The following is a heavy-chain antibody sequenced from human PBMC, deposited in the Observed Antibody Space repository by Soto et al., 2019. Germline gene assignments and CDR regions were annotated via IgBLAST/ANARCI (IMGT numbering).Heavy chain of an antibody. V-gene: IGHV3-23*01. CDR2: ISGGGDTT. Sequence: EVQLLESGGGLVQPGGSLRLSCAASGFTFNNYAMTWVRQAPGKGLEWVSAISGGGDTTSYADSVKGRFTVSRDGSKNTRYLQMSSLGAEDTALYYCAKGRGGSGSLTPRVDFWGKGTLVTVSS. CDR1: GFTFNNYA. D-gene: IGHD3-10*01. J-gene: IGHJ4*02. CDR3: AKGRGGSGSLTPRVDF.